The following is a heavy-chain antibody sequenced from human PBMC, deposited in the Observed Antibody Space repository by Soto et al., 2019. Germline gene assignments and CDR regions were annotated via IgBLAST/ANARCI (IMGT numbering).Heavy chain of an antibody. CDR1: GFTFSSYW. CDR2: IKQDGSEK. J-gene: IGHJ6*03. D-gene: IGHD3-16*01. CDR3: ARPIPGEQKKAYDYIWGSKASRDYYYYMDV. Sequence: GGSLRLSCAASGFTFSSYWMSWVRQAPGKGLEWVANIKQDGSEKYYVDSVKGRFTISRDNAKNSLYLQMNSLRAEDTAVYYCARPIPGEQKKAYDYIWGSKASRDYYYYMDVWGKGTTVTVSS. V-gene: IGHV3-7*01.